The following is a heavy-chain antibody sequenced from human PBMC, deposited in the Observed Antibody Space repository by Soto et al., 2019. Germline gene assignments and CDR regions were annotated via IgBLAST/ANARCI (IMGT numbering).Heavy chain of an antibody. V-gene: IGHV1-69*13. CDR2: IIPIFGTA. J-gene: IGHJ4*02. D-gene: IGHD5-12*01. CDR3: ARVGVRDGYNYPDY. CDR1: GGTFSSYA. Sequence: VKVSCQASGGTFSSYAISWLRQAPGQGLEWVGGIIPIFGTANYAQKFQGRVTITADESTSTAYMELSSLRSEDTAVYYCARVGVRDGYNYPDYWGQGTLVTVSS.